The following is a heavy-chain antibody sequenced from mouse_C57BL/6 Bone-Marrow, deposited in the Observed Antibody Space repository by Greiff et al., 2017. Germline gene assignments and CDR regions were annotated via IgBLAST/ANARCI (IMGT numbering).Heavy chain of an antibody. D-gene: IGHD2-2*01. J-gene: IGHJ3*01. Sequence: EVKLEESGGGLVKPGGSLKLSCAASGFSFSDYGMHWVRQAPEKGLEWVAYISSGSSTIYYADTVKGRFTISRDNAKNTLFLQMTSLRSEDTAMYYCARSQSTMVTTGFAYWGQGTLVTVSA. CDR2: ISSGSSTI. CDR3: ARSQSTMVTTGFAY. CDR1: GFSFSDYG. V-gene: IGHV5-17*01.